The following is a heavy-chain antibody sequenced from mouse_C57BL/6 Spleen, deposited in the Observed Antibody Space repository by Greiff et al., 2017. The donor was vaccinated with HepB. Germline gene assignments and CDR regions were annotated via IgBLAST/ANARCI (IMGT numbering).Heavy chain of an antibody. J-gene: IGHJ3*01. CDR1: GYTFTDYY. CDR2: INPNNGGT. Sequence: VQLQQSGPELVKPGASVKISCKASGYTFTDYYMNWVKQSHGKSLEWIGDINPNNGGTSYNQKFKGKATLTVDKSSSTAYMELRSLTSEDSAVYYCARLEHGSSWFAYWGQGTLVTVSA. V-gene: IGHV1-26*01. D-gene: IGHD1-1*01. CDR3: ARLEHGSSWFAY.